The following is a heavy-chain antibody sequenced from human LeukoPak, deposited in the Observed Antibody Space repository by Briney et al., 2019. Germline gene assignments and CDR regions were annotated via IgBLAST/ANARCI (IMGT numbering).Heavy chain of an antibody. D-gene: IGHD4-17*01. Sequence: GGSLRLSCASSGFTFSSYEMNWVRQAPGKGLEWVSYISSSGSTIYYADSVKGRFTISRDNAKNSLYLQMNSLRAEDTAVYYCARLYGDYDWYFDLWGRGTLVTVSS. CDR1: GFTFSSYE. V-gene: IGHV3-48*03. CDR2: ISSSGSTI. J-gene: IGHJ2*01. CDR3: ARLYGDYDWYFDL.